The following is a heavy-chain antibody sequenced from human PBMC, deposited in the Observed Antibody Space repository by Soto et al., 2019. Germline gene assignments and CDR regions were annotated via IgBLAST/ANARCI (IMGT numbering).Heavy chain of an antibody. D-gene: IGHD2-15*01. V-gene: IGHV4-4*02. CDR3: ARDREYCSGGSCPDLYGMDV. CDR1: GGSISSSNW. Sequence: SETLSLTCAVSGGSISSSNWWSWVRQPPGKGLEWIGEIYHSGSTNYNPSLKSRVTISVDKSKNQFSLKLSSVTAADTAVYYCARDREYCSGGSCPDLYGMDVWGQGTTVTVS. CDR2: IYHSGST. J-gene: IGHJ6*02.